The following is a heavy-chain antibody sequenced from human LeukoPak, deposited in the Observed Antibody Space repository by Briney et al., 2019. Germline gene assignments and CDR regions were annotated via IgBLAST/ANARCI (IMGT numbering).Heavy chain of an antibody. J-gene: IGHJ4*02. CDR1: GFTFSDYY. Sequence: GGSLRLSCAASGFTFSDYYMSWIRQDPGKGLEWVSYINSGGSYTNYADSVKGRFTISRDNAKNSLYLQMNSLRAEDTAVYYCARAVGGSSGWPYYFDYWGQGTLVTVSS. D-gene: IGHD6-19*01. CDR3: ARAVGGSSGWPYYFDY. CDR2: INSGGSYT. V-gene: IGHV3-11*05.